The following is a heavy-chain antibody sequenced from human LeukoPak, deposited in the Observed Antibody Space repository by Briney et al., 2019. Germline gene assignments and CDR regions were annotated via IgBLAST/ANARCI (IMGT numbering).Heavy chain of an antibody. CDR1: GFTFISYG. CDR3: AKVYGSGSYQDY. D-gene: IGHD3-10*01. Sequence: GGSLRLSCAASGFTFISYGMSWVRQAPGKGLGWVSAISGSGGSTYYADSVKGRFTISRDNSKNTLYLQMNSLRAEDTAVYYCAKVYGSGSYQDYWGQGTLVTVSS. CDR2: ISGSGGST. J-gene: IGHJ4*02. V-gene: IGHV3-23*01.